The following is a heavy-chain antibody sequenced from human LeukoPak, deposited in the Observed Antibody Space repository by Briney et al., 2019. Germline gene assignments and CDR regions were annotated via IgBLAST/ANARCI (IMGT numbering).Heavy chain of an antibody. V-gene: IGHV3-30*02. Sequence: GGSLRLSCAASGFTFSSYGMHWVRQAPGKGLEWVAFIRYDGSNKYYADSVKGRFTISRDNSKNTLYLQMNSLRAEDTAVYYCARVGFGESNYCYYYMDVWGKGTTVTISS. J-gene: IGHJ6*03. CDR1: GFTFSSYG. CDR2: IRYDGSNK. CDR3: ARVGFGESNYCYYYMDV. D-gene: IGHD3-10*01.